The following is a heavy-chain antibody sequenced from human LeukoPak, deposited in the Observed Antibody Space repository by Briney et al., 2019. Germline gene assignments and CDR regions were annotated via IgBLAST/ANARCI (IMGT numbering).Heavy chain of an antibody. CDR2: IYYSGST. V-gene: IGHV4-31*03. J-gene: IGHJ5*02. D-gene: IGHD2-15*01. Sequence: SETLSLTCTVSGGSISSGGYYWSWIRQHPGKGLEWIGYIYYSGSTYYNPSLKSRVTISVDTSKNQFSLKLSSVTAADTAVYYCAAQDVDWFDPWGQGTLVTVSS. CDR3: AAQDVDWFDP. CDR1: GGSISSGGYY.